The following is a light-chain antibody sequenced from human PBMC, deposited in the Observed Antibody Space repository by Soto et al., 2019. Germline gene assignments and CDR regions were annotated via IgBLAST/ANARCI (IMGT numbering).Light chain of an antibody. CDR2: EVS. J-gene: IGKJ1*01. CDR3: MQGTHWPWT. Sequence: DVVMTQSPLSLPVTLGQPASISCRSSYSLIHSDGDTYLNWFQQRPGQSPRRLIYEVSNRDSGVPARFKGSGSGNDFTLKISRVEAEDVGIYYCMQGTHWPWTFGQGTELEIK. CDR1: YSLIHSDGDTY. V-gene: IGKV2-30*02.